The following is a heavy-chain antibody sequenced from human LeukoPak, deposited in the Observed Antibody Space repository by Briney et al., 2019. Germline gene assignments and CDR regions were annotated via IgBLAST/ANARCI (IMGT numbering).Heavy chain of an antibody. V-gene: IGHV3-74*01. CDR1: GYAFSSYW. J-gene: IGHJ5*02. CDR2: LNGDGSST. CDR3: TRHGTVTMGSWFDP. D-gene: IGHD4-17*01. Sequence: PGGSLRLPCAASGYAFSSYWMHCVRQAPGKGLVWVSRLNGDGSSTNYADSVRGRFTISRDNAKNTLYLQMHSLRAEDTAVYYCTRHGTVTMGSWFDPWGQGTLVTVSS.